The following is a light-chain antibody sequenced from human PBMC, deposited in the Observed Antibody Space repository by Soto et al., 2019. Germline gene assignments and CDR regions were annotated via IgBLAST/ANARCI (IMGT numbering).Light chain of an antibody. Sequence: QSALTQPASVSGSPGQSITISCTGTSSDVGGYDYVSWYQKLPGKAPKLLIYDVNNRPSGVSHRFSGSKSGNTASLTISGLQAEDEADYYCSSYTGSSTFVFGTGTQLTVL. CDR3: SSYTGSSTFV. J-gene: IGLJ1*01. CDR2: DVN. V-gene: IGLV2-14*01. CDR1: SSDVGGYDY.